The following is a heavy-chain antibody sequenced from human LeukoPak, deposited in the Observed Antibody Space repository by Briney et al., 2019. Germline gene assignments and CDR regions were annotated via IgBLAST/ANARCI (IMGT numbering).Heavy chain of an antibody. D-gene: IGHD6-6*01. V-gene: IGHV1-69*13. CDR1: GGTFSSYA. J-gene: IGHJ6*02. Sequence: ASVKVSCKASGGTFSSYAISWVRQAPGQGLEWMGGIIPIFGTANYAQKFQGRVTITADESTSTAYMELSSLRSEDTAVYYCARCSMAARNYYYYGMDVWGQGTTVTVSS. CDR3: ARCSMAARNYYYYGMDV. CDR2: IIPIFGTA.